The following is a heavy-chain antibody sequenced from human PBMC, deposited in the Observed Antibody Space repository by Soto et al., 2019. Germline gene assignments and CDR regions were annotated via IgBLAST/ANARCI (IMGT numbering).Heavy chain of an antibody. D-gene: IGHD6-13*01. CDR1: GCSISSYY. J-gene: IGHJ6*02. CDR2: IYYSGST. CDR3: ARGPGSSWYENYYYYGMAV. V-gene: IGHV4-59*01. Sequence: SENVSLTCTVSGCSISSYYWSWIQQPPGKGLEWIGYIYYSGSTNYNPSLKSRVTTSVDTSKNQFSLKLSSVTAADTAVYYCARGPGSSWYENYYYYGMAVWGQGTTVTVSS.